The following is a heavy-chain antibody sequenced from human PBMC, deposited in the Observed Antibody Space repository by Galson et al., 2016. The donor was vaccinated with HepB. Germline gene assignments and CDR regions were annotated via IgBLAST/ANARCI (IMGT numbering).Heavy chain of an antibody. CDR3: AREGYYYDNSFFRRENAFDI. Sequence: SLRLSCAASGFTFSSYWMHWVRQAPGKGLVWVSRINSDGNTTNYADSGKGRFTISSDNAKNTLYLQMNSLRAEDTAVYYCAREGYYYDNSFFRRENAFDIWGQGTMVTVSS. D-gene: IGHD3-22*01. J-gene: IGHJ3*02. V-gene: IGHV3-74*01. CDR2: INSDGNTT. CDR1: GFTFSSYW.